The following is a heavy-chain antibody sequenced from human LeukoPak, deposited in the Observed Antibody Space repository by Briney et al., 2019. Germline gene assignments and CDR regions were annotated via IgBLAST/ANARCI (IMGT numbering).Heavy chain of an antibody. V-gene: IGHV4-39*01. J-gene: IGHJ4*02. Sequence: SETLSLTCTVSGDSISSSGYYWGWIRQPPGKGLEWIGIIHFSGTTYYNPSLKSRVTISVDTSKNQFSLRLPSVTAADTAVYYCARFRGVVSSSLLDFWGQGTLVTVS. D-gene: IGHD3-10*01. CDR2: IHFSGTT. CDR3: ARFRGVVSSSLLDF. CDR1: GDSISSSGYY.